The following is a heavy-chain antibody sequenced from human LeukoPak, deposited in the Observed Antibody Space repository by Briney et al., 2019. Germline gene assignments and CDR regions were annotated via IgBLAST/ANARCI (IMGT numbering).Heavy chain of an antibody. CDR1: GFTFSGSA. V-gene: IGHV3-7*01. J-gene: IGHJ4*02. Sequence: GGSLRLSCAASGFTFSGSAMHWVRQAPGKGLEWVANIKQDGSEKYYVDSVKGRFTISRDNAKNSLYLQMNSLRAEDTAVYYCARYSSGWYCFDYWGQGTLVTVSS. CDR2: IKQDGSEK. D-gene: IGHD6-19*01. CDR3: ARYSSGWYCFDY.